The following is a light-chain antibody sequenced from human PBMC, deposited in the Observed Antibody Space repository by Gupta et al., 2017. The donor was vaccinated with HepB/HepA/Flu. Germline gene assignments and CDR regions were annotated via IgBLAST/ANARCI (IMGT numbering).Light chain of an antibody. CDR2: GAY. CDR1: QSISSY. J-gene: IGKJ5*01. Sequence: VMTPSPATLSVSPGERATLSCRASQSISSYLAWYQQKPGQAPRLLIYGAYTRATGIPARFSGSGSGTEFTLTISSLQSEDFAVYYCQQYNSWPPITFGQGTRLEIK. CDR3: QQYNSWPPIT. V-gene: IGKV3-15*01.